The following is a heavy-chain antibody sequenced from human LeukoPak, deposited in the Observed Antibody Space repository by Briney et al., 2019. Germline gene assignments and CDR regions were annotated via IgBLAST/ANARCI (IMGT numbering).Heavy chain of an antibody. D-gene: IGHD2-15*01. V-gene: IGHV1-18*01. Sequence: ASVKVSCKASGYTFTSSGVSWVRQAPGQGLEWMGWISAYNGNTHYAQKFQGRVTMTTDTSTSTAYMELRSLRSDDTAVYYCARDPAGRSWFDPWGQGTLVTVSS. J-gene: IGHJ5*02. CDR2: ISAYNGNT. CDR3: ARDPAGRSWFDP. CDR1: GYTFTSSG.